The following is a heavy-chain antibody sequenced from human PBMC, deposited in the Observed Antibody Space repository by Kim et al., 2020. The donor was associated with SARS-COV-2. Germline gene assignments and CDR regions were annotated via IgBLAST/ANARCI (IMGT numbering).Heavy chain of an antibody. CDR3: AKETAEPGREYGLGV. CDR2: INPISSTI. D-gene: IGHD1-1*01. Sequence: GGSLRLSCAASGFTFSNYAMHWARQAPGKGLEWVSHINPISSTIYYADSVKGRFTISRDNAKNSLYLQMNGLGVEDTAVYYCAKETAEPGREYGLGVWG. CDR1: GFTFSNYA. V-gene: IGHV3-48*04. J-gene: IGHJ6*02.